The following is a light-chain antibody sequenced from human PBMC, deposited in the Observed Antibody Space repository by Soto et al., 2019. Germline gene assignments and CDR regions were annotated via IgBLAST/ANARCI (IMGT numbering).Light chain of an antibody. Sequence: QSALTQPASVSGSPGQSITISCTGTSSDIGSNNYVSWFQQRPGKAPTLIIYEVSNRPSGVSNHFSGSKSGNTASLTISGLLPEYEAEYNCSSYTTTTRLFGGGTKLTVL. CDR3: SSYTTTTRL. CDR2: EVS. J-gene: IGLJ3*02. V-gene: IGLV2-14*01. CDR1: SSDIGSNNY.